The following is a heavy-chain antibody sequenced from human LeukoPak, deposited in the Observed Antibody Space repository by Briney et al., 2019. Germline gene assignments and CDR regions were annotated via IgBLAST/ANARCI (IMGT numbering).Heavy chain of an antibody. CDR1: GFTFSSYS. CDR2: ISSSSSTI. J-gene: IGHJ6*03. D-gene: IGHD1-26*01. V-gene: IGHV3-48*04. Sequence: GGSLRLSCAASGFTFSSYSMNWVRQAPGKGLEWVSYISSSSSTIYYADSVKGRFTISRDNAKNSLYLQMNSLRAEDTAVYYCAGDAIVGATRVGAHYYYYMDVWGKGTTVTVSS. CDR3: AGDAIVGATRVGAHYYYYMDV.